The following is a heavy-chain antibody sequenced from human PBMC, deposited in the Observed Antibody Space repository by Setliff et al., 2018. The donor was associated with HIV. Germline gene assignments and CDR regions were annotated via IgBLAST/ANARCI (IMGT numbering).Heavy chain of an antibody. V-gene: IGHV4-34*01. CDR1: GESFSDYY. J-gene: IGHJ4*02. Sequence: SETLSLTCAVYGESFSDYYWSWIRQPPGKGLEWIGEITHSGSTNYNPSLKSRVTISVDTSKNQFSLKLTSVTAADTAVYYCARQTWEYYDTLTGYYRSPKNFDSWGQGTLVTVSS. D-gene: IGHD3-9*01. CDR2: ITHSGST. CDR3: ARQTWEYYDTLTGYYRSPKNFDS.